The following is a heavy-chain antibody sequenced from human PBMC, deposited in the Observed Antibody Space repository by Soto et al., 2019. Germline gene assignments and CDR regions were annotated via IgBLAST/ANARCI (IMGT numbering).Heavy chain of an antibody. Sequence: SETLSLTCTVSGASISRYYCSWIRQPPGKGLEWIVNIYNRGRTNYNPSLKSRVTISVDTSKNQFSLKVNSVTGADTAVYYCATVPINTVNTRSWFDPWGPGTLVTVSS. J-gene: IGHJ5*02. D-gene: IGHD5-12*01. CDR3: ATVPINTVNTRSWFDP. V-gene: IGHV4-59*13. CDR2: IYNRGRT. CDR1: GASISRYY.